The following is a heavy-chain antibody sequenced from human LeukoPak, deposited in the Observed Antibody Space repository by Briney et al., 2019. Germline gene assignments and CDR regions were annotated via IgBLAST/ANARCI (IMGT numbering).Heavy chain of an antibody. D-gene: IGHD3-3*01. CDR3: SRDTGKSGYPDS. Sequence: SETLSLTCTVSGGSISNYYWTWIRQPAGKAPEWIGRIYSSGIIKYNPSLKRRVTMTLENYKKQLSLKLIYMTAADAAVDYWSRDTGKSGYPDSWGQETPVTVSS. CDR1: GGSISNYY. CDR2: IYSSGII. V-gene: IGHV4-4*07. J-gene: IGHJ5*01.